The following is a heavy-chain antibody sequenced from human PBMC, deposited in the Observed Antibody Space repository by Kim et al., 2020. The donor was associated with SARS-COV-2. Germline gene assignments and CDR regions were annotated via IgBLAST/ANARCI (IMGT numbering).Heavy chain of an antibody. J-gene: IGHJ5*02. CDR2: IDPSDSYT. Sequence: GESLKISCQGSGYSFTNYWITWVRQMPGQGLEWMGRIDPSDSYTNYSPSLQGHVTISADKSISTAYLQWSSLKASDTAMYFCASGISPHDYSDYVYATWGQGTLVTVSS. CDR1: GYSFTNYW. D-gene: IGHD4-17*01. CDR3: ASGISPHDYSDYVYAT. V-gene: IGHV5-10-1*01.